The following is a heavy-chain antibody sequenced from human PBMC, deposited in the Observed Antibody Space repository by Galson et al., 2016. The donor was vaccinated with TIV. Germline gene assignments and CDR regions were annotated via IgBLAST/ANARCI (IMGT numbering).Heavy chain of an antibody. CDR2: INPNSGGT. D-gene: IGHD2-2*03. Sequence: SVKVSCKASGYTFSHYFMHWVRQAPGQGLEWMGRINPNSGGTNYALKFQGRVTMTRDTAISTGYMELSSLTYDDTAVYYCARERGPGYCRDTSCYGYYGMDVWGQGTTVTVSS. V-gene: IGHV1-2*06. CDR1: GYTFSHYF. CDR3: ARERGPGYCRDTSCYGYYGMDV. J-gene: IGHJ6*02.